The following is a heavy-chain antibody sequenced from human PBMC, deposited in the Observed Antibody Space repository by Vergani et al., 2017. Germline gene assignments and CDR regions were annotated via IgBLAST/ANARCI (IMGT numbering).Heavy chain of an antibody. CDR1: GFTFSSYA. V-gene: IGHV3-64D*06. Sequence: EVQLVESGGGLVQPGGSLRLSCSASGFTFSSYAMHWVRQAPGKGLEYVSAISSNGGSTYYADAVKGRFTISRDNSKNTLYLQMSSLRAEDTAVYYCVKDRSPLVASFPPDYWGQGTLVTVSS. CDR2: ISSNGGST. J-gene: IGHJ4*02. D-gene: IGHD5-12*01. CDR3: VKDRSPLVASFPPDY.